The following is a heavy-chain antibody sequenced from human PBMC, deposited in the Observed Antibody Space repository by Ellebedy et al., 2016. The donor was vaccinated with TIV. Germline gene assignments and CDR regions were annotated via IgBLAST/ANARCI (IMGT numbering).Heavy chain of an antibody. CDR2: IWYGGSNK. V-gene: IGHV3-33*01. Sequence: GESLKISCAASGFTFSSYGMHWVRQAPGKGLEWVAVIWYGGSNKYYADSVKGRFTISRDNSKNTLYLQMNSLRAEDTAVYYCARVLRAGQELDYWGQGTPVTVSS. CDR1: GFTFSSYG. CDR3: ARVLRAGQELDY. J-gene: IGHJ4*02. D-gene: IGHD1-1*01.